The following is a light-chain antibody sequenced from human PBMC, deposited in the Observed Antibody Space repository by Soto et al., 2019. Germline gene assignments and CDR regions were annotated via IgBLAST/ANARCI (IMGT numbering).Light chain of an antibody. CDR1: QGISSW. Sequence: EIELTQSPSSVSASVGDRVTVSCRASQGISSWLAWYQKKPGKAPKLLIYAASSLPSGVPYRFSGSGSGTDVTLTISSLQHEDCAIYFCQQANSFPITFGQGTRLEIK. V-gene: IGKV1-12*01. CDR3: QQANSFPIT. J-gene: IGKJ5*01. CDR2: AAS.